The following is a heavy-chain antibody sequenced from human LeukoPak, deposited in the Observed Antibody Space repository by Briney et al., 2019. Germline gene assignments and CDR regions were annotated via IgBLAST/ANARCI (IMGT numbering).Heavy chain of an antibody. CDR3: ARDNAASGMDV. CDR1: GFTLSSNY. J-gene: IGHJ6*02. V-gene: IGHV3-53*01. Sequence: GGSLRLSCAASGFTLSSNYMSWVRQAPRKGLEWVSVIYSGGSTYYADSVKGRFTISRDNSKNTLYLQMNSLRAEDTAVYYCARDNAASGMDVWGQGTTVTVSS. CDR2: IYSGGST. D-gene: IGHD6-13*01.